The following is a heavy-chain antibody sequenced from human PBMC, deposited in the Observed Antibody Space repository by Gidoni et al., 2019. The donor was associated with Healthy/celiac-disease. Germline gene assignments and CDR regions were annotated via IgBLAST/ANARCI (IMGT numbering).Heavy chain of an antibody. CDR1: GYSITSGYY. Sequence: QVQLQESRPGLMKPSETLSPTCTVSGYSITSGYYWGWIRQPPGKGLEWIGSIYHSGSTYYNPSLKSRVTISVDTSKNQFSLKLSSVTAADTAVYYCARVSYGGNDWGQGTLVTVSS. J-gene: IGHJ4*02. CDR3: ARVSYGGND. D-gene: IGHD2-15*01. V-gene: IGHV4-38-2*02. CDR2: IYHSGST.